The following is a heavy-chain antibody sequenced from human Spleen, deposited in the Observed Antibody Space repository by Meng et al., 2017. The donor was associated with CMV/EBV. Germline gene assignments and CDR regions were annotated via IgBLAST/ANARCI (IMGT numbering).Heavy chain of an antibody. V-gene: IGHV3-7*01. CDR3: ARELTWNHHFDY. J-gene: IGHJ4*02. CDR1: GFTFNIYW. Sequence: GEALKISCAASGFTFNIYWMSWVRQAPGKGLEWVANINLDGSEKYYVDSVKGRFTISRDNAENSLYLQMNSLRGEDTAVYYCARELTWNHHFDYWGQGTLVTVSS. D-gene: IGHD3-9*01. CDR2: INLDGSEK.